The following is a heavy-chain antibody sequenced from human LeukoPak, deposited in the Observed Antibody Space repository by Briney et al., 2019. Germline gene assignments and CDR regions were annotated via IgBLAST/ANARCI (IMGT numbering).Heavy chain of an antibody. CDR3: ARWRGERWLQKKANYFDY. V-gene: IGHV4-34*01. D-gene: IGHD5-24*01. Sequence: SETLSLTCAVYGGSFSGYYWSWIRQPPRKGLEWIGEINHSGSTNYNPSLKSRVTISVDTSKNQFSLKLSSVTAADTAVYYCARWRGERWLQKKANYFDYWGQGTLVTVSS. CDR2: INHSGST. CDR1: GGSFSGYY. J-gene: IGHJ4*02.